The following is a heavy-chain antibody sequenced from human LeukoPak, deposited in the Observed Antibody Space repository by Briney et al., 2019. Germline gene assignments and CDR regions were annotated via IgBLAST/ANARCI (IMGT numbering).Heavy chain of an antibody. CDR1: GFTFSTYG. CDR2: VSSTGSGT. V-gene: IGHV3-23*01. Sequence: GGSLRLSCVASGFTFSTYGMSWVRQAPGKGLEWVTAVSSTGSGTYYPDSLKGRFIISRDNSQNTVFLQMNSLRPEDTAFYFCAKDGPLLWFGPTDAWGQGILVTVSS. D-gene: IGHD3-10*01. J-gene: IGHJ5*02. CDR3: AKDGPLLWFGPTDA.